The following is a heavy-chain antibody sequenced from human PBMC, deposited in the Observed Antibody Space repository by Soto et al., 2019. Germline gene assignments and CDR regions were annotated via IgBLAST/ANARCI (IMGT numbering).Heavy chain of an antibody. Sequence: GGSLRLSCAASGFTLSSYAMSWVRQAPGKGLEWVSAISGSGGSTYYADSVKGRFTIFRDNSKNTLYLQMNSLRAEDTAVYYCAKLTPVGIVLVPAAPGGWFDPWGQGTQVTVSS. V-gene: IGHV3-23*01. CDR2: ISGSGGST. CDR1: GFTLSSYA. D-gene: IGHD2-2*01. J-gene: IGHJ5*02. CDR3: AKLTPVGIVLVPAAPGGWFDP.